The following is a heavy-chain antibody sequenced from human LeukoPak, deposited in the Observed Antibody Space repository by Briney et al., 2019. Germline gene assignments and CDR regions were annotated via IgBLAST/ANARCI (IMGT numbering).Heavy chain of an antibody. J-gene: IGHJ6*02. V-gene: IGHV3-30*02. CDR2: IWYDGSNK. D-gene: IGHD1-26*01. CDR1: GFTFSSYG. Sequence: GGSLRLSCAASGFTFSSYGMHWVRQAPGKGLEWVAVIWYDGSNKYYADSVKGRFTISRDNSKNTLYLQMNSLRAEDTAVYYCAKDNVGATNYYYYGVDVWGQGTTVTVSS. CDR3: AKDNVGATNYYYYGVDV.